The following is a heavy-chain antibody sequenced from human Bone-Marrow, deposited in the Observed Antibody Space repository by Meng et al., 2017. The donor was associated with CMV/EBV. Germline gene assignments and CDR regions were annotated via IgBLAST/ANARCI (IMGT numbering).Heavy chain of an antibody. CDR2: SIPIFGTA. J-gene: IGHJ4*02. CDR3: AGSGGDGYPYNRGGIMDY. Sequence: SVKVSCKASGGTFSSYAISWVRQAPGQGLEWMGGSIPIFGTANYAQKFQGRVTITTDESTSTAYMELSSLGSEDTAVYYCAGSGGDGYPYNRGGIMDYWGQGTLVAVSS. CDR1: GGTFSSYA. V-gene: IGHV1-69*05. D-gene: IGHD5-24*01.